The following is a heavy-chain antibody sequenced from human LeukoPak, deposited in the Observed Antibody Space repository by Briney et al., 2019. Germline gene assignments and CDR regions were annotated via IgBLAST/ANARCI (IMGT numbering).Heavy chain of an antibody. Sequence: GGSLRLSCPASGFTFTNYAMSWVRQAPGWGLEWVSAISGSGGSTYYADSVKGRFTISRDNPKNTLYLQMNSLRVEDTAVYYCAKGLPAAMTFDYWGQGTLVTVSS. V-gene: IGHV3-23*01. D-gene: IGHD2-2*01. J-gene: IGHJ4*02. CDR3: AKGLPAAMTFDY. CDR2: ISGSGGST. CDR1: GFTFTNYA.